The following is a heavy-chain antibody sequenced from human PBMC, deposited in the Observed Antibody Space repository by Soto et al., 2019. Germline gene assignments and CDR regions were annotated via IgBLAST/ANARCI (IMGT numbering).Heavy chain of an antibody. CDR3: ARDRAYYYDSSGYYGMDV. D-gene: IGHD3-22*01. J-gene: IGHJ6*02. CDR1: GFTFSSYD. CDR2: IGTAGDT. V-gene: IGHV3-13*01. Sequence: HPGGSLRLSCAASGFTFSSYDMHWVRQATGKGLEWVSAIGTAGDTYYPGSVKGRFTISRENAKNSLYLQMNSLRAGDTAVYYCARDRAYYYDSSGYYGMDVWGQGTTVTVSS.